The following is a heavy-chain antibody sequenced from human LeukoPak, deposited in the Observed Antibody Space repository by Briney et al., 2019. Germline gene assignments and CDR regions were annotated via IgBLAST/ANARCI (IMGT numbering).Heavy chain of an antibody. CDR3: ARATTPTYGIDV. CDR1: GGNFSSYD. V-gene: IGHV1-69*04. J-gene: IGHJ6*02. CDR2: IIPIFGIA. Sequence: GASVKVSCKDCGGNFSSYDISWVRQDTGQGLEGMGRIIPIFGIATYEKKFQGRVTITADKSTSTAYMELSSLRSEDTAVYYCARATTPTYGIDVWGQGTTVTVSS. D-gene: IGHD1-7*01.